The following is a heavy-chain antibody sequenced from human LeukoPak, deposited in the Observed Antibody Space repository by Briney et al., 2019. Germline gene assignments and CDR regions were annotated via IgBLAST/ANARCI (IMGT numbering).Heavy chain of an antibody. CDR1: EYTFTSYD. J-gene: IGHJ4*02. CDR3: ARGRGIAAAAPF. CDR2: MNPNSGNT. V-gene: IGHV1-8*01. D-gene: IGHD6-13*01. Sequence: ASVKVSCKASEYTFTSYDINWVRQATGQGLEWMGWMNPNSGNTGYAQKFQGRVTMTRNTSISTAYMELSSLRSEDTAVYYCARGRGIAAAAPFWGQGTLVTVSS.